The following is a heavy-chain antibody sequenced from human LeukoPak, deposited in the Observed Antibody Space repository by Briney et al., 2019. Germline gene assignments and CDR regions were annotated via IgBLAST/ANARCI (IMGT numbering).Heavy chain of an antibody. V-gene: IGHV1-18*01. J-gene: IGHJ4*02. Sequence: ASLKVSCKASGYTFTRYGMSWVRQAPGQGLEWMGCINTYNGNTDYAQKLQGRVTMTTDTSKNTAYMELRSLRSDDTALYYCATNYYDSSGYYSIDYWGQGTLVTVSS. CDR3: ATNYYDSSGYYSIDY. D-gene: IGHD3-22*01. CDR2: INTYNGNT. CDR1: GYTFTRYG.